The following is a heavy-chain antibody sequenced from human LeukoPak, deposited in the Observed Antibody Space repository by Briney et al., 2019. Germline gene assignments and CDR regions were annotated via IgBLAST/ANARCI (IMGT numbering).Heavy chain of an antibody. J-gene: IGHJ4*02. V-gene: IGHV3-23*01. CDR1: GFTFSSYA. CDR3: AKGGGYYGSGSYYNY. Sequence: GGSLRLSCAASGFTFSSYAMSWVRQTPGKGLEWVSAISGSGGRTYYADSVKGRFTISRDNSKNTLYLQMNSLRAADTDVYYCAKGGGYYGSGSYYNYWGQGTLVTVSS. CDR2: ISGSGGRT. D-gene: IGHD3-10*01.